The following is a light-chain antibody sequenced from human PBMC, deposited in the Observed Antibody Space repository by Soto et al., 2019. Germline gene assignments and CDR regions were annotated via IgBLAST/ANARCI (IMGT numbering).Light chain of an antibody. V-gene: IGKV1-5*01. CDR3: QHYNSYSEA. J-gene: IGKJ1*01. Sequence: IQMTQSPSTLSASVGARVTITCRASQSISSWLAWYQQKPGKAPKLLIYDASSLESGVPSRFSGSGSGTEFTLTISSLQPDDFATYYCQHYNSYSEAFGQGTKVDNK. CDR2: DAS. CDR1: QSISSW.